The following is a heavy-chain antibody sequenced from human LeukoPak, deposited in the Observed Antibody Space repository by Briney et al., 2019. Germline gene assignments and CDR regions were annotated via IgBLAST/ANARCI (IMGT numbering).Heavy chain of an antibody. J-gene: IGHJ4*02. CDR3: ARVLPEWSYFDY. Sequence: SETLSLTCAVYGGSFSGYYWSWIRQPPGKGLEWIGYICHSGNTYYNPSLKSRVTISVDRSKNQFSLKLSSVTAADTAVYYCARVLPEWSYFDYWGQGTLVTVSS. V-gene: IGHV4-34*01. D-gene: IGHD1-14*01. CDR1: GGSFSGYY. CDR2: ICHSGNT.